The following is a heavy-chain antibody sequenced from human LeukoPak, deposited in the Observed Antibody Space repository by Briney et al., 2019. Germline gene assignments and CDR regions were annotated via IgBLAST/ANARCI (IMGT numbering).Heavy chain of an antibody. J-gene: IGHJ6*02. V-gene: IGHV1-8*01. CDR1: GYTFTSYD. CDR3: ASSGWATYYYYGMDV. CDR2: MNPNSGNT. D-gene: IGHD6-19*01. Sequence: ASVKVSCKASGYTFTSYDINWVRQATGQGLEWMGWMNPNSGNTGYAQKFQGRVTMTRNTSISTAYMELSSLRSEDTAVYYCASSGWATYYYYGMDVWGQGTTVTVSS.